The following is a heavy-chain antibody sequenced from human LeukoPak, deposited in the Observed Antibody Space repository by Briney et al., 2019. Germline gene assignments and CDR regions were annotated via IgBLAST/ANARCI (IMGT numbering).Heavy chain of an antibody. Sequence: KASEALFLTFSVPGYPISNGRYSTGCITQPAVKGLEQLGRRYPRVCTDDKAPLKSRVSISVDTSKNQLSLQLSSVTAADTAVYYCARDLRIYCGGDCYGAFDIWGQGTMVTVSS. CDR3: ARDLRIYCGGDCYGAFDI. D-gene: IGHD2-21*02. CDR1: GYPISNGRYS. J-gene: IGHJ3*02. CDR2: RYPRVCT. V-gene: IGHV4-61*02.